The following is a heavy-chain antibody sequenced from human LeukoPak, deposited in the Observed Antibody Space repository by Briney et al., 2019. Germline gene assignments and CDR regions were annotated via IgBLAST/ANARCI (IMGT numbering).Heavy chain of an antibody. Sequence: PGGSLRLSCAASGFTFSSYEMNWVRQAPGKGLEWVSYISSSGSTIYYADSVKGRFTISRDNAKNSLYLQMSSLRAEDTAVYYCAILQDYDILTGPFDYWGQGTLVTVSS. J-gene: IGHJ4*02. D-gene: IGHD3-9*01. CDR2: ISSSGSTI. CDR1: GFTFSSYE. CDR3: AILQDYDILTGPFDY. V-gene: IGHV3-48*03.